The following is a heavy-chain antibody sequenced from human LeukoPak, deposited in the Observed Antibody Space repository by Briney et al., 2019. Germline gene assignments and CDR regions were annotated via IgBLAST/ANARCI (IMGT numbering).Heavy chain of an antibody. Sequence: SETLSLTCTVSGGSISSYYWTWIRQPPGKGLEWIGYIYYSGTTYYNPSLKSRVTISLDTSKNKFSLNLTSVNVADTAVYYCARDGDFWSGFDIWGQGTMVTVSS. CDR1: GGSISSYY. J-gene: IGHJ3*02. V-gene: IGHV4-59*01. CDR2: IYYSGTT. D-gene: IGHD3-3*01. CDR3: ARDGDFWSGFDI.